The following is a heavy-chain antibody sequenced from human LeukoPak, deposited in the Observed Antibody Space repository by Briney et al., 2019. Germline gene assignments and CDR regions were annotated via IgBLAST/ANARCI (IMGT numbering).Heavy chain of an antibody. Sequence: GGSLRLSCAASGFTFSSYGMSWVRQAPGKGLEWVSAINDSGGSTYYADSVKGRFTISRDNSKNTLYLQMNSLRAEDTAVYYCAKDPGPSYYYDSSEGFDPWGQGTLVTVSS. J-gene: IGHJ5*02. V-gene: IGHV3-23*01. CDR1: GFTFSSYG. CDR2: INDSGGST. CDR3: AKDPGPSYYYDSSEGFDP. D-gene: IGHD3-22*01.